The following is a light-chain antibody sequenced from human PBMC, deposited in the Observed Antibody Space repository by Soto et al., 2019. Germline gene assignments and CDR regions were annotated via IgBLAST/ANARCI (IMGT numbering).Light chain of an antibody. J-gene: IGLJ2*01. CDR1: RSDVGSYNY. CDR3: SSYTTSITHVV. CDR2: DVS. V-gene: IGLV2-14*01. Sequence: QSALTQPASVSGSPGQSITISCTGTRSDVGSYNYVSWYQQYPGKAPKLMIYDVSNRPSGVSYRFSASKSGNTASLTISGLQAEDEADYYCSSYTTSITHVVFGGGTKVTVL.